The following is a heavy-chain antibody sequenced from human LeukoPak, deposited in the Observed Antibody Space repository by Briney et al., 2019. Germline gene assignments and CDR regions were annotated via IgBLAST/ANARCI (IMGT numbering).Heavy chain of an antibody. Sequence: ASVKVSCKASGYTFTGYYMHWVRQMPGKGLEWMGIIYPGDSDTRYSPSFQGQVTISADKSISTAYLQWSSLKASDTAMYYCARLSAAALTRGWFDPWGQGTLVTVSS. J-gene: IGHJ5*02. CDR2: IYPGDSDT. V-gene: IGHV5-51*01. CDR3: ARLSAAALTRGWFDP. CDR1: GYTFTGYY. D-gene: IGHD6-13*01.